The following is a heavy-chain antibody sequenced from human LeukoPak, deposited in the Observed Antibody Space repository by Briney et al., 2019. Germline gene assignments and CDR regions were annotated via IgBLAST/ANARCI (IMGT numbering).Heavy chain of an antibody. J-gene: IGHJ4*02. Sequence: GGSRRLSCAASGFAFSTYAMTWVSHAPEKGLQWVSTISTSGRATYYADSVEGRFTISRDNSKNTLYLQMNSLRADDTAVYYCAKARGSSVYEQFDYWGQGTQVTVSP. CDR2: ISTSGRAT. D-gene: IGHD5/OR15-5a*01. V-gene: IGHV3-23*01. CDR3: AKARGSSVYEQFDY. CDR1: GFAFSTYA.